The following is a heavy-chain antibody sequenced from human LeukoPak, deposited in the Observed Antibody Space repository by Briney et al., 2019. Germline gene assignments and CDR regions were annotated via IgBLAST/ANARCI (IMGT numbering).Heavy chain of an antibody. CDR3: ARDLEVVAATIGSWFDP. Sequence: SETLSLTCTVSGYSIGSVFYWGWIRPPPGKGLEWIGEINHSGSTNYNPSLKSRVTISVDTSKNQFSLKLSSVTAADTAVYYCARDLEVVAATIGSWFDPWGQGTLVTVSS. J-gene: IGHJ5*02. V-gene: IGHV4-38-2*02. D-gene: IGHD2-15*01. CDR1: GYSIGSVFY. CDR2: INHSGST.